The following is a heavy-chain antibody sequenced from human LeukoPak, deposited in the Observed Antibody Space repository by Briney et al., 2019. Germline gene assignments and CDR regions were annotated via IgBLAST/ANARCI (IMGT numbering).Heavy chain of an antibody. Sequence: GGSLRLSCAASGFTLSTYAMSWVRQAPGKGLEWVSGISGSGGSTYYADSVKGRFTISRDNSKNTLYLQMNSLRAEDTAVYYCANPRVPYGDYVMWGQGTLVTVSS. CDR1: GFTLSTYA. J-gene: IGHJ4*02. CDR3: ANPRVPYGDYVM. D-gene: IGHD4-17*01. V-gene: IGHV3-23*01. CDR2: ISGSGGST.